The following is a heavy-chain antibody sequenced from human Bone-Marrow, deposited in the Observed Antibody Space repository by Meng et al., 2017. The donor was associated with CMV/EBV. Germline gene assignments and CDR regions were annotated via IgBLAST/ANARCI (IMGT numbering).Heavy chain of an antibody. CDR1: GFTFSSYA. V-gene: IGHV3-30*04. Sequence: GGSLRLSCAASGFTFSSYAMRWVRQAPGKGLEWVAVISYDGSNKYYADSVKGRFTISRDNSKNTLYLQMNSLRAEDTAVYYCARGSDYYYYGMDVWGQGTTVTVSS. J-gene: IGHJ6*02. D-gene: IGHD6-6*01. CDR2: ISYDGSNK. CDR3: ARGSDYYYYGMDV.